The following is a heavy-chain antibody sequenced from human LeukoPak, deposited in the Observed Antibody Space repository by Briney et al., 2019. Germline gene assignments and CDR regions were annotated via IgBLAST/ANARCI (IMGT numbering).Heavy chain of an antibody. CDR3: ARLFDFGSWVDY. CDR2: IYHSGST. J-gene: IGHJ4*02. CDR1: GYSISSGYY. V-gene: IGHV4-38-2*02. Sequence: PSETLSLTCTVSGYSISSGYYWGWIRQPPGKGLEWIGSIYHSGSTYYNPSLKSRVTISVDTSKNQFSLKLSSVTAADTAVYYCARLFDFGSWVDYWGQGTLVTVSS. D-gene: IGHD6-13*01.